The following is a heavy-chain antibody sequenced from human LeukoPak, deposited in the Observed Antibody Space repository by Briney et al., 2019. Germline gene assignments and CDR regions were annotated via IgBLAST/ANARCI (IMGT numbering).Heavy chain of an antibody. J-gene: IGHJ4*02. V-gene: IGHV4-31*03. CDR3: ARTPTVTRPYYFDY. CDR2: IYYSGST. D-gene: IGHD4-17*01. CDR1: GGSISSGGYY. Sequence: SETLSLTCTVSGGSISSGGYYWSWIRQHPGTGLEWIGYIYYSGSTYYNPSLKSRVTISVDTSKNQFSLKLSSVTAADTAVYYCARTPTVTRPYYFDYWGQGTLVTVSS.